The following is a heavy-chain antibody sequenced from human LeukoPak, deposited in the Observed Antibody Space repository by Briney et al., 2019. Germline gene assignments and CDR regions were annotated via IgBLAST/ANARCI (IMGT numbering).Heavy chain of an antibody. CDR1: GFTFSSYS. D-gene: IGHD3-22*01. V-gene: IGHV3-48*04. CDR3: ARVELYDSSGYYGGAFDY. Sequence: GGSLRLSCAASGFTFSSYSMNWVRQAPGKGLEWVSYISSSSSTIYYTDSVKGRFTIFRDNAKNSLYLQMNSLRAEDTAVYYCARVELYDSSGYYGGAFDYWGQGTLVTVSS. J-gene: IGHJ4*02. CDR2: ISSSSSTI.